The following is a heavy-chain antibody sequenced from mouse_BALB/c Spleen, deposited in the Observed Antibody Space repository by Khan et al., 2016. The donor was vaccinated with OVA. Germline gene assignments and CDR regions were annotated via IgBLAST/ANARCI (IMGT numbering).Heavy chain of an antibody. Sequence: EVKLLASGPGLVKPSQSLSLTCTVTGYSITSGYAWNWIRKFPGNKLEWMGYISYSGVTSSTPSPKSRISITRDQSKNQFFLQLNSVTTEDTATYYCARGNYYGYYFDYGGQGTTLTVSS. V-gene: IGHV3-2*02. CDR2: ISYSGVT. D-gene: IGHD1-1*01. CDR3: ARGNYYGYYFDY. CDR1: GYSITSGYA. J-gene: IGHJ2*01.